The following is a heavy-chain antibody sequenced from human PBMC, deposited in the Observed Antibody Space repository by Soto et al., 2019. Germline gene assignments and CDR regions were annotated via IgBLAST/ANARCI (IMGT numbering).Heavy chain of an antibody. J-gene: IGHJ5*02. CDR2: IYHSGST. V-gene: IGHV4-31*03. CDR3: ARYCSSTTCHITWGNWFDP. Sequence: TLSLTRTVSCSSISSDGNPWSWIRQHPGKCLEWIGNIYHSGSTYYNPSLKSRVTISVDTSKNQFSLKLRHVTTADTSVYYCARYCSSTTCHITWGNWFDPWGQGPLVTVSS. D-gene: IGHD2-2*01. CDR1: CSSISSDGNP.